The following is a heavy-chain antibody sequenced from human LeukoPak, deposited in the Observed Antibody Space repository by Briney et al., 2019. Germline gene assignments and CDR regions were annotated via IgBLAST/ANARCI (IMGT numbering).Heavy chain of an antibody. Sequence: SVKVSCKASGYTFTSYGTSWVRQAPGQGLEWMGGIVPIFGTANYAQKFQGRVTITADESTSTAYMELSSLRSEDTAVYYCASLGARLSPYYFDYWGQGTLVTVSS. V-gene: IGHV1-69*13. D-gene: IGHD6-6*01. CDR1: GYTFTSYG. J-gene: IGHJ4*02. CDR2: IVPIFGTA. CDR3: ASLGARLSPYYFDY.